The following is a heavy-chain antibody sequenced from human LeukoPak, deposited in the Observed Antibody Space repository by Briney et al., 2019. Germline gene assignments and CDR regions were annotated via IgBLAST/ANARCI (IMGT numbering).Heavy chain of an antibody. CDR2: IYPGDSDT. CDR3: ARAMVRGVLTTYFNY. CDR1: GYSFTHYW. V-gene: IGHV5-51*01. D-gene: IGHD3-10*01. Sequence: GESLKISCKGSGYSFTHYWVGWVRQMPGKGLEWMGVIYPGDSDTRYSPSFQGQVTISADKSISTAYLQWSSLRASDTGVYYCARAMVRGVLTTYFNYWGQGTLVTVSS. J-gene: IGHJ4*02.